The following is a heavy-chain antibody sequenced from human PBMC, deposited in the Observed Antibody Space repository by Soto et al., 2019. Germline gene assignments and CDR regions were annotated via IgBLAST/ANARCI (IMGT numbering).Heavy chain of an antibody. CDR1: GFTFSSYA. CDR2: ISGSGGST. V-gene: IGHV3-23*01. Sequence: EVQLLESGGGLVQPGGSLRLSCAASGFTFSSYAMSWVRQAPGKGLEWVSAISGSGGSTYYADSVKGRFTISRDNSKNTLYLRMNSLRAEDTAVYYCAEDLVTHYYGSSGYFFTPRRSLGDDAFGIWGQGTMVTVSS. J-gene: IGHJ3*02. D-gene: IGHD3-22*01. CDR3: AEDLVTHYYGSSGYFFTPRRSLGDDAFGI.